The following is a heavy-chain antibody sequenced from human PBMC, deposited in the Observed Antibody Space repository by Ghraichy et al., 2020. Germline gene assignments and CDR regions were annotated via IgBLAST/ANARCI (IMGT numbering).Heavy chain of an antibody. CDR2: IYSGGST. J-gene: IGHJ4*02. D-gene: IGHD6-13*01. V-gene: IGHV3-66*02. Sequence: GESLNISCAASGFTVSSNYMSWVRQAPGKGLEWVSVIYSGGSTYYADSVKGRFTISRDNSKNTLYLQINSLRAEDTAVYYCARDGPIAAAGSFFDYWGQGTLVTVSS. CDR1: GFTVSSNY. CDR3: ARDGPIAAAGSFFDY.